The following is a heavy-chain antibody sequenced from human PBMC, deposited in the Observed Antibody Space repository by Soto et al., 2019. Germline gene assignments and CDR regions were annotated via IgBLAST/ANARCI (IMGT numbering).Heavy chain of an antibody. CDR1: GFTFSNAW. J-gene: IGHJ4*02. Sequence: EVQLVESGGGLIKPGGSLRLSCAASGFTFSNAWMNWVRQAPGKGLEWVGRIKSKTDGGTTDYAAPVKGRFTISRDDSKNTLYLQMNSLKTEDTAVYYCTTAPQITRWFGDLLVFGYWGQGTLVPVSS. CDR3: TTAPQITRWFGDLLVFGY. D-gene: IGHD3-10*01. V-gene: IGHV3-15*07. CDR2: IKSKTDGGTT.